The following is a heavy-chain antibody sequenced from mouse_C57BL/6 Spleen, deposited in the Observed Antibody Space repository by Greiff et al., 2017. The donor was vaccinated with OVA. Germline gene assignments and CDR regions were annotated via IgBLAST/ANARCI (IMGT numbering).Heavy chain of an antibody. CDR1: GYTFTSYG. D-gene: IGHD4-1*01. J-gene: IGHJ2*01. CDR2: IYPRSGNT. Sequence: VKLQQSGAKLARPGASVKLSCKASGYTFTSYGISWVKQRTGQGLEWIGEIYPRSGNTYYNEKFKGKATLTADKSSSTAYMELRSLTSEDSAVYFCAKLGGSLFDYWGQGTTLTVSS. CDR3: AKLGGSLFDY. V-gene: IGHV1-81*01.